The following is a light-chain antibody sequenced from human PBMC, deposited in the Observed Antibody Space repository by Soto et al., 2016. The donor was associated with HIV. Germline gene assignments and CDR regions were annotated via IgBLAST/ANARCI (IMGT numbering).Light chain of an antibody. CDR3: LQHNSYPRT. V-gene: IGKV1-17*01. CDR1: QGISND. CDR2: AAS. J-gene: IGKJ1*01. Sequence: DIQMTQSPSSLSASVGDRVNITCRASQGISNDLGWYQQKPGKAPKRLIYAASSLQTGVPSRFSATGSGTEFTLTISSLQPEDFATYYCLQHNSYPRTFGQGTKVEIK.